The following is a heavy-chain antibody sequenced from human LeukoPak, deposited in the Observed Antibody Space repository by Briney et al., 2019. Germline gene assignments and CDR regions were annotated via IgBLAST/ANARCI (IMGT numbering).Heavy chain of an antibody. CDR3: ASGPTVTTASFDY. CDR2: IYPGDSDT. V-gene: IGHV5-51*01. CDR1: GNSFTSNW. D-gene: IGHD4-17*01. Sequence: PGESLKISCKGSGNSFTSNWIGWVRQMPGKGLEWMGIIYPGDSDTRYSPSFQGQVTISADKSISTAYLQWSSLKASDTAMYYCASGPTVTTASFDYWGQGTLATVSS. J-gene: IGHJ4*02.